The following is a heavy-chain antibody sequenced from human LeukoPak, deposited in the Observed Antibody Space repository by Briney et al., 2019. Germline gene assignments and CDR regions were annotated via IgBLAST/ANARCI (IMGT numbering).Heavy chain of an antibody. CDR2: IIPIFGTA. CDR1: RGTFSSYA. J-gene: IGHJ5*02. V-gene: IGHV1-69*05. CDR3: ARDNYAGANWFDP. D-gene: IGHD1-7*01. Sequence: GASVTVSCKASRGTFSSYAISWVRQAPGQGLEWMGGIIPIFGTANYAQKFQGRVTITTDESTSTAYMELSSLRSEDTAVYYCARDNYAGANWFDPWGQGTPVTVSS.